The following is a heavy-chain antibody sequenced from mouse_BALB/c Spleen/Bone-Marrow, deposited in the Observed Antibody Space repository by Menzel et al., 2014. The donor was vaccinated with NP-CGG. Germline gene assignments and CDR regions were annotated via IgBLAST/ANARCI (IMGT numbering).Heavy chain of an antibody. V-gene: IGHV14-3*02. J-gene: IGHJ1*01. CDR2: IDPANGNT. CDR1: GFNIKDTY. D-gene: IGHD1-1*01. Sequence: EVKLVESGAELVKPGASVKLSCTASGFNIKDTYMHWVKQRPERGLEWIGRIDPANGNTKYDPKFQGKATITADTSSNTAYLQLSSLTSEDTAVYYCARGYGSSYGTGYFDVWGAGTTVTVSS. CDR3: ARGYGSSYGTGYFDV.